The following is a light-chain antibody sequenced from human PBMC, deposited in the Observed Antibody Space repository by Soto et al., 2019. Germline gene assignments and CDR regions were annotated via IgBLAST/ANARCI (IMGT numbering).Light chain of an antibody. J-gene: IGKJ1*01. CDR2: DAS. Sequence: DIQMTQSPSTLSASVGDRDTITCRASQSISSWLAWYQQKPRKTPKLLIYDASRLESGVPSRFNGSGSGTEFTLTISCLQPDDFATYYCQQYNSYRWTFGQGTKVDI. CDR1: QSISSW. CDR3: QQYNSYRWT. V-gene: IGKV1-5*01.